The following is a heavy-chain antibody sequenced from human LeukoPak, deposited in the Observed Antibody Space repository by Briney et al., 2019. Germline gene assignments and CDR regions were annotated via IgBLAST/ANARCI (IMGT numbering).Heavy chain of an antibody. J-gene: IGHJ4*02. Sequence: GGSLRLSCAASGFTFSTYVIHWVRQAPGKGLEWVALIWHDGSNKYYGDSVKDRFTISRDNSKDTLYLQMDSLRDEDTAVYYCARDRGYTYGHPLDYWGQGTLVTVSS. CDR1: GFTFSTYV. V-gene: IGHV3-33*01. CDR2: IWHDGSNK. D-gene: IGHD5-18*01. CDR3: ARDRGYTYGHPLDY.